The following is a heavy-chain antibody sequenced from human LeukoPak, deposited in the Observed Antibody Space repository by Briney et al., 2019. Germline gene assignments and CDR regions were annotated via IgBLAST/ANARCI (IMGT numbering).Heavy chain of an antibody. V-gene: IGHV4-34*01. CDR2: INHSGST. Sequence: PSETLSLTCTVSGGSMYSYYWSWIRQPPGKGLEWIGEINHSGSTNYNPSLKSRVTISVDTSKNQFSLKLSSVTAADTAVYYCARGGESMTTVTLFDYWGQGTLVTVSS. D-gene: IGHD4-17*01. J-gene: IGHJ4*02. CDR3: ARGGESMTTVTLFDY. CDR1: GGSMYSYY.